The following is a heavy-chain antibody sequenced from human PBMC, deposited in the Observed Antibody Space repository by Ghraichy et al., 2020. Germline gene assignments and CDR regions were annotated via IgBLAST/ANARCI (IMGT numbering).Heavy chain of an antibody. CDR2: IYYSGST. CDR1: GGSISSYY. V-gene: IGHV4-59*01. J-gene: IGHJ3*02. D-gene: IGHD1-1*01. CDR3: ARDRWKRFNFDI. Sequence: SETLSLTCTVSGGSISSYYWSWIRQPPGKVLEWIGYIYYSGSTNYNPSLKSRVTISVDTSKNQFSLKLSSVTAADTAVYYCARDRWKRFNFDIWGQGTMVTVSS.